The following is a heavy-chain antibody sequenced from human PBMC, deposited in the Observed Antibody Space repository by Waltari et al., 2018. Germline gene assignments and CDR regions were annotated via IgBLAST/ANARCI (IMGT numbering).Heavy chain of an antibody. V-gene: IGHV3-7*03. CDR3: ARTGDDY. D-gene: IGHD1-1*01. CDR2: INQGGSDK. CDR1: GFTFTRYW. J-gene: IGHJ4*02. Sequence: EVQLVESGGGLVKPGGSLGLSCAASGFTFTRYWMSWVRQAPGKGLECVANINQGGSDKNYVDSVKGRFTISRDNAKNSLYLQMNSLRAEDTAVYYCARTGDDYWGQGTLVTVSS.